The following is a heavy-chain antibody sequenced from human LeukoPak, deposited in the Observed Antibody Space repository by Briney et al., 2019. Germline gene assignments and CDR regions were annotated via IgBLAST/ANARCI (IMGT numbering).Heavy chain of an antibody. CDR3: AREEWRLFDY. CDR1: GGSISRGDYY. CDR2: IYYSGST. Sequence: SETLSLTCTVSGGSISRGDYYWSWIRQPPGKGLEWIGYIYYSGSTYYNPSLKSRVTISVDTSKNQFSLKLSSVTAADTAVYYCAREEWRLFDYWGRRTLVTVSS. D-gene: IGHD3-3*01. J-gene: IGHJ4*02. V-gene: IGHV4-30-4*08.